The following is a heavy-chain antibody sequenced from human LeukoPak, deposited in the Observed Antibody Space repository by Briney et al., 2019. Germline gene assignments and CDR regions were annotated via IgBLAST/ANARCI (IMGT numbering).Heavy chain of an antibody. CDR2: INPNSGGT. V-gene: IGHV1-2*02. J-gene: IGHJ4*02. D-gene: IGHD6-6*01. Sequence: ASVTVSCKASGYTFTGYYIHWVRQAPGQGLEWMGWINPNSGGTNYAQNLEGRVTMTRDTSISTAYMELSGLTSDDTAVYYCARALSSLRLYYFDYWGQGTLITVSS. CDR1: GYTFTGYY. CDR3: ARALSSLRLYYFDY.